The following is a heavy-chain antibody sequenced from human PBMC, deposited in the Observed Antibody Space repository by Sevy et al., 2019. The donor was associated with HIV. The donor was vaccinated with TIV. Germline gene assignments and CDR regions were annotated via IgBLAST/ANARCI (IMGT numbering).Heavy chain of an antibody. D-gene: IGHD2-2*01. CDR2: ISYDGSNK. CDR3: ARDRRSGYCSSTSCSLFDY. J-gene: IGHJ4*02. CDR1: GFTFSSYA. V-gene: IGHV3-30*04. Sequence: GESLKISCAASGFTFSSYAMHWVRQAPGKGLEWVAVISYDGSNKYYADSVKGRFTISRDNSKNTRYLQMNSLRAEDTAVYYCARDRRSGYCSSTSCSLFDYWGQGTLVTVSS.